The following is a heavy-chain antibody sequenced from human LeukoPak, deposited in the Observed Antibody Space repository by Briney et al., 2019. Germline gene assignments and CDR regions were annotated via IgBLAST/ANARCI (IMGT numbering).Heavy chain of an antibody. V-gene: IGHV3-33*01. Sequence: GRSLRLSCAASGFTFSTYGMHWVRQAPGMELEWVAVIWYDGSNKYYADSVKGRFTISRDNSKNTLSLQMNSLSAADTAVYYCATEYDYWGQGTLVTVSS. CDR3: ATEYDY. CDR1: GFTFSTYG. D-gene: IGHD2/OR15-2a*01. J-gene: IGHJ4*02. CDR2: IWYDGSNK.